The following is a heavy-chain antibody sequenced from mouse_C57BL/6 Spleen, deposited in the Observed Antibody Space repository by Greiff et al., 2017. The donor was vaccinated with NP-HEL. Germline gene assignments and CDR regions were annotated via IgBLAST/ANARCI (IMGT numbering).Heavy chain of an antibody. CDR3: ARSGYDVPTWFAY. J-gene: IGHJ3*01. CDR1: GYTFTSYW. D-gene: IGHD2-2*01. V-gene: IGHV1-50*01. Sequence: QVQLQQPGAELVKPGASVKLSCKASGYTFTSYWMQWVKQRPGQGLEWIGEIDPSDSYTNYNQKFKGKATLTVDTSSSTAYMQLSSLTSEDSAVYYCARSGYDVPTWFAYWGQGTLVTVSA. CDR2: IDPSDSYT.